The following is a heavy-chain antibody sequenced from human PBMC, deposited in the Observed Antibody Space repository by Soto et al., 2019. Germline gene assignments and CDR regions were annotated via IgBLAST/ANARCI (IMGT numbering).Heavy chain of an antibody. Sequence: EVQLVESGGGLVKPGGSLRLSCAASGFTFSNAWMNWVRQAPGKGLEWVGRIKSKSDGGTTDYAAPVKGRFTISRGYPKHPLYLAKKSLKTEDTAVFYLTTDSPRYAPFLGAFRNYYGMDVWGQGTMVIGSS. V-gene: IGHV3-15*07. CDR3: TTDSPRYAPFLGAFRNYYGMDV. CDR2: IKSKSDGGTT. CDR1: GFTFSNAW. D-gene: IGHD3-16*01. J-gene: IGHJ6*02.